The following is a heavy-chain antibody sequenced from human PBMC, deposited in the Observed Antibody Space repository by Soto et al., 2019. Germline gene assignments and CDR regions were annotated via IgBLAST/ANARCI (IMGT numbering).Heavy chain of an antibody. CDR2: IIPILGIA. CDR3: SRETPFTVAGTALAY. Sequence: SVKVSCKASGGTFSSYTISWVLQAPGQGLEWMGRIIPILGIANYAQKFQGRVTITADKSTSTAYMELSSLRSEDTAVYYCSRETPFTVAGTALAYWGQGTLVTVAS. V-gene: IGHV1-69*04. D-gene: IGHD6-19*01. J-gene: IGHJ4*02. CDR1: GGTFSSYT.